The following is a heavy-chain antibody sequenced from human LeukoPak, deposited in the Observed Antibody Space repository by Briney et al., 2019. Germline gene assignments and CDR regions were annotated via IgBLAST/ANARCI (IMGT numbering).Heavy chain of an antibody. J-gene: IGHJ4*02. V-gene: IGHV3-20*04. CDR1: GFTFDDYG. Sequence: GGSLRLSCAASGFTFDDYGMSWVRQAPGKGLEWVSSIKWNGGSTGYADSVKGRFTISRDNAKNSLYLQMNSLRAEDTALYYCARGSHRRYSSSWYSLWGQGTLVTVSS. D-gene: IGHD6-13*01. CDR3: ARGSHRRYSSSWYSL. CDR2: IKWNGGST.